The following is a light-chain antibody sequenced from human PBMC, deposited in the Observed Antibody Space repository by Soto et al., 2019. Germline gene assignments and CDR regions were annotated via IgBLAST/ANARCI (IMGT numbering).Light chain of an antibody. V-gene: IGKV3-15*01. CDR2: GAS. CDR3: QQYNNYPYT. Sequence: EGVMTQSPVTLSVSPGDRATLSCRASQSVNTNLVWYQQKPGQTPRLLIYGASTRATGIAARFSGSGSGTEFTLTISSLQSEDVAVYYCQQYNNYPYTFGQGTKLEIK. J-gene: IGKJ2*01. CDR1: QSVNTN.